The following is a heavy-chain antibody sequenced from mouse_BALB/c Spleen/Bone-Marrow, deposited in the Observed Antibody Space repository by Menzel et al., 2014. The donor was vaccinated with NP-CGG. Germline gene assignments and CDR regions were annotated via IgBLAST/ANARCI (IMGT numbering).Heavy chain of an antibody. J-gene: IGHJ4*01. Sequence: VESGPSMKISCKASGYSFPDYTMNWVKQSHGKNLEWIGLINPYNGGTTYNQKFKDKATLTVDKSSSTAYMELLSLTSEDSAVYYCARERNVYFDYDDAMDYWSQGTSVTVSS. V-gene: IGHV1-18*01. CDR1: GYSFPDYT. CDR2: INPYNGGT. CDR3: ARERNVYFDYDDAMDY. D-gene: IGHD2-4*01.